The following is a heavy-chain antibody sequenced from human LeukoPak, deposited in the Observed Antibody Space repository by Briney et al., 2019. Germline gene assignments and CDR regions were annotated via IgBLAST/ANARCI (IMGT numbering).Heavy chain of an antibody. Sequence: APVKVSCKASGYTFTGYYMHWVRQAPGQGLEWMGWINPNSGGTNHAQKLQGRVTMTRDTSISTAYMELSRLRSDDTAVYYCARDLGYDSSGFWYWGQGTLVTVSS. D-gene: IGHD3-22*01. CDR2: INPNSGGT. CDR1: GYTFTGYY. CDR3: ARDLGYDSSGFWY. J-gene: IGHJ4*02. V-gene: IGHV1-2*02.